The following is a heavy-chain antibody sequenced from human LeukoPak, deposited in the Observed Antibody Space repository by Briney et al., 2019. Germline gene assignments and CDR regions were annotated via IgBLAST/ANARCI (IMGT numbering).Heavy chain of an antibody. CDR3: ARAGRMAEPGTFDI. CDR1: GGSISSYY. J-gene: IGHJ3*02. V-gene: IGHV4-59*12. D-gene: IGHD6-19*01. CDR2: IYYSGTT. Sequence: TSETLSLTCTVSGGSISSYYWSWIRQPPGKGLEWIGYIYYSGTTNYNPSLKSRVTISVDTSKNQFSLKLSSVTSADTAVYYCARAGRMAEPGTFDIWGQGTMVTVSS.